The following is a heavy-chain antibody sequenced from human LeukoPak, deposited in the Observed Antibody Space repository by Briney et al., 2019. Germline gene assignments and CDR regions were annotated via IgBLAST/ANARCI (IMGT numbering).Heavy chain of an antibody. Sequence: PGGSLRLSCAASGFTFSSYEMNWVRQAPGKGLEWISYISGSGTVTHYADSVEGRFTISRDNTKNSLYLQMNSLRAEDTAVYYCARDPYSGSYGNYYYYFMDVWGKGTTVTISS. CDR2: ISGSGTVT. V-gene: IGHV3-48*03. D-gene: IGHD1-26*01. J-gene: IGHJ6*03. CDR3: ARDPYSGSYGNYYYYFMDV. CDR1: GFTFSSYE.